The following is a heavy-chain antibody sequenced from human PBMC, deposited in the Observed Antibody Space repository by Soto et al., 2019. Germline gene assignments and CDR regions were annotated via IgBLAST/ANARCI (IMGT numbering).Heavy chain of an antibody. V-gene: IGHV4-39*01. CDR1: GDSIISSDFY. D-gene: IGHD3-3*02. Sequence: LSLTCTVSGDSIISSDFYWGWVRQPPGKGLEWIGSIFYLGSSYYNPSLKSRVTMPVDTSKNQFSLRLRSVTAADTALYFCARHSLALRKNNWFDPWGQGIMVTVSS. J-gene: IGHJ5*02. CDR2: IFYLGSS. CDR3: ARHSLALRKNNWFDP.